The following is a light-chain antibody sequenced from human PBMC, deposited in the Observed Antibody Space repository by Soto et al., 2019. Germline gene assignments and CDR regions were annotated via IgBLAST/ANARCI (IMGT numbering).Light chain of an antibody. J-gene: IGKJ2*01. V-gene: IGKV1-33*01. Sequence: DIQMTQSPSSLSASVGDRVTITCQASQDISNFLNWYQQKPGKAPKLLIYDASNLETGVPSRFSGSGSGTDFTFTISSLQPEDIATYYCQQYDSLPYTFGQWNKLEIK. CDR3: QQYDSLPYT. CDR1: QDISNF. CDR2: DAS.